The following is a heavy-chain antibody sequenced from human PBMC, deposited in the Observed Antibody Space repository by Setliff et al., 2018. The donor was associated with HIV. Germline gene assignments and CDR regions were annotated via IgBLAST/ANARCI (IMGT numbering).Heavy chain of an antibody. V-gene: IGHV4-61*09. CDR2: IYTSGST. CDR1: GGSISSGSYF. Sequence: TLSLTCTVSGGSISSGSYFWSWIRQPAGKGLEWIGHIYTSGSTNYNPSLKSRVTISIDKSKNQFSLKLTSVTAADTAMYYCTRGGQHLPWNFDYWGQGTLVTSPQ. D-gene: IGHD6-13*01. J-gene: IGHJ4*02. CDR3: TRGGQHLPWNFDY.